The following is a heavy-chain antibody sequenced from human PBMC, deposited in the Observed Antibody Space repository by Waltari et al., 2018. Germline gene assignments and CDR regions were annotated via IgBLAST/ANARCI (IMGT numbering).Heavy chain of an antibody. CDR2: SRNKDESYTT. CDR3: VREGYYDNSGLDY. CDR1: GFTFSDHY. Sequence: EVQLVESGGGLVQPGGSLRLSCAVSGFTFSDHYMDWVRQAPGKGLEWVGRSRNKDESYTTQYAASVKGRFTISRDDLKNSLYLQINSLKTEDTAVYYCVREGYYDNSGLDYWGQGTLVTVSS. D-gene: IGHD3-22*01. V-gene: IGHV3-72*01. J-gene: IGHJ4*02.